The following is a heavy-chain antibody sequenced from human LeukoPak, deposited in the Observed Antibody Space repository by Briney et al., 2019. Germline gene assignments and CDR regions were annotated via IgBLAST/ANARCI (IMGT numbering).Heavy chain of an antibody. D-gene: IGHD3-10*01. V-gene: IGHV1-2*02. CDR2: INPNSGVT. CDR3: FRQRNSGGCYSNY. Sequence: ASVKVSCKASGYSFTGYYMHWVRQAPGQGLEWMGWINPNSGVTNYGQKFQGRVTMTRDTSITTAYMELNSLRSDDTAVYYCFRQRNSGGCYSNYWGQGTLVTVSS. J-gene: IGHJ4*02. CDR1: GYSFTGYY.